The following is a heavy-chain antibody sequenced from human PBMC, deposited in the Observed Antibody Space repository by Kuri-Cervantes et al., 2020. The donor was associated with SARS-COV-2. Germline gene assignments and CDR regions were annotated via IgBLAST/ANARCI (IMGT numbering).Heavy chain of an antibody. Sequence: SETLSLTCSVSGGSISRYYLSWMRQPPGKGLEWIGNIHYSGSTNYNNSLDSRVTISVDTYKNQLSLRLSSVTAADTAVYYCGRLGATKGSHYYGVDVWGQGTTVTVSS. CDR3: GRLGATKGSHYYGVDV. J-gene: IGHJ6*02. V-gene: IGHV4-59*01. D-gene: IGHD1-26*01. CDR1: GGSISRYY. CDR2: IHYSGST.